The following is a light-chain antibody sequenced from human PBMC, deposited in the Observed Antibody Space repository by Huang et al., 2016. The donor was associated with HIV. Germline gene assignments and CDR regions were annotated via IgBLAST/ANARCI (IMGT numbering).Light chain of an antibody. CDR3: QQYNNWPPA. Sequence: EIVMAQSPATLSVSPGERATLSCRASQSVSSNLAWYQQRPGQAPRLLLSGASPRAAGVPARFSGSGSGTEFTLTISSLQSEDFAVYYCQQYNNWPPAFGQGTKVEI. CDR2: GAS. J-gene: IGKJ1*01. CDR1: QSVSSN. V-gene: IGKV3-15*01.